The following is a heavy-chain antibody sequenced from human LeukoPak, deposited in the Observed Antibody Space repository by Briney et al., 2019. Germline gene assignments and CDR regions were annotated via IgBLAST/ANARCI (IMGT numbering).Heavy chain of an antibody. D-gene: IGHD2-2*03. J-gene: IGHJ6*02. V-gene: IGHV3-11*01. CDR3: ASGFGYCSSTSCPRGDYYYYGMDV. Sequence: GGSLRLSCAASGFTFSDYYMSWIRQAPGKGLEWVSYISSSGSTIYYADSVKGRFTISRDNAKNSLYLQMNSLRAEDTAVYYCASGFGYCSSTSCPRGDYYYYGMDVWGQGTTVTVSS. CDR2: ISSSGSTI. CDR1: GFTFSDYY.